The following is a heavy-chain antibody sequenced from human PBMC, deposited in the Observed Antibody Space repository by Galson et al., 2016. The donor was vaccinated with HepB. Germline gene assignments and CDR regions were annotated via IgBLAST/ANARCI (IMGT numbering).Heavy chain of an antibody. Sequence: TLSLTCSVSGGSMRRGEFYWTWVRQHPGKGLEWIGYIYSSGNTHYNPSLMSRLSMSVDTSKKQFSLTLRSVTAADTAVYFCARGVYTEAKEHLFDVWGQGTLVTVSS. CDR1: GGSMRRGEFY. D-gene: IGHD1/OR15-1a*01. V-gene: IGHV4-31*03. CDR3: ARGVYTEAKEHLFDV. J-gene: IGHJ4*02. CDR2: IYSSGNT.